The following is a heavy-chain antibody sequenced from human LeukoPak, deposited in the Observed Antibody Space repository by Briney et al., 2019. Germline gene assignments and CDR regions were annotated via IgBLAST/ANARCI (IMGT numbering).Heavy chain of an antibody. CDR3: ARQYPTRKSIAVATGFDY. D-gene: IGHD6-19*01. CDR1: GGSISSSSYY. J-gene: IGHJ4*02. CDR2: IYYSGST. V-gene: IGHV4-39*01. Sequence: PSETLSLTCTVSGGSISSSSYYWGWIRQPPGKGLEWIGSIYYSGSTYYNPSLKSRVTISVGTSKNQFSLKLSSVTAADTAVYYCARQYPTRKSIAVATGFDYWGQGTLVTVSS.